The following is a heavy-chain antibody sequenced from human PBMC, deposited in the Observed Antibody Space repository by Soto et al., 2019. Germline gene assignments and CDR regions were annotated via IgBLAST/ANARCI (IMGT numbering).Heavy chain of an antibody. V-gene: IGHV1-3*01. Sequence: GASVKVSCKASGYTFTSYAMHWVRRAPGQRLEWMGWINAGNGNTKYSQKFQGRVTITRDTSASTAYMELSSLRSGDTAVYYCARSIHDYGDYGAFDIWGQGTRVTVSS. CDR2: INAGNGNT. J-gene: IGHJ3*02. CDR3: ARSIHDYGDYGAFDI. D-gene: IGHD4-17*01. CDR1: GYTFTSYA.